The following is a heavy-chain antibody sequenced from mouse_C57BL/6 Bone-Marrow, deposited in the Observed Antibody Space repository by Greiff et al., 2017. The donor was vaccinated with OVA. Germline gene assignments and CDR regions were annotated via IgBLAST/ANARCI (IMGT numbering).Heavy chain of an antibody. J-gene: IGHJ3*01. D-gene: IGHD1-1*01. CDR3: ARSGYYYPFAY. CDR1: GYTFTSYG. CDR2: IYPRSGNT. Sequence: VQLQQSGAELARPGASVKLSCKASGYTFTSYGISWVKQRTGQGLEWIGEIYPRSGNTYYNEKFKGKSTLTVDKSSSTAYMQLSSLTSEDSAVYYCARSGYYYPFAYWGQGTLVTVSA. V-gene: IGHV1-81*01.